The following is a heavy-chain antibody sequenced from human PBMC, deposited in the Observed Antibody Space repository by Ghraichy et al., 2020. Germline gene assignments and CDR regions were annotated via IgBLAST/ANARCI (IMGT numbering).Heavy chain of an antibody. CDR1: GFTFSGSA. D-gene: IGHD6-13*01. V-gene: IGHV3-73*01. CDR3: TLGGIAAAG. Sequence: GESLNISCAASGFTFSGSAMHWVRQASGKGLEWVGRIRSKANSYATAYAASVKGRFTISRDDSKNTAYLQMNSLKTEDTAVYYCTLGGIAAAGWGQGTLVTVSS. CDR2: IRSKANSYAT. J-gene: IGHJ4*02.